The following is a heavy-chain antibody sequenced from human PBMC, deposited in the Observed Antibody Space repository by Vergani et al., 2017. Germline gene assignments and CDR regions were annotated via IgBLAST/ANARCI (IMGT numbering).Heavy chain of an antibody. Sequence: QVQLQESGPGLVKPSETLSLTCTVSGGSISSYYWSWIRQPAGKGLELIGRIYTSGSTNYNPSLKSRVTMSVDTSKNKFSLMLSYVTAADTAEYYCARGRRYSSGCPLDYWGQGTLVTVSS. CDR3: ARGRRYSSGCPLDY. CDR1: GGSISSYY. D-gene: IGHD6-19*01. V-gene: IGHV4-4*07. J-gene: IGHJ4*02. CDR2: IYTSGST.